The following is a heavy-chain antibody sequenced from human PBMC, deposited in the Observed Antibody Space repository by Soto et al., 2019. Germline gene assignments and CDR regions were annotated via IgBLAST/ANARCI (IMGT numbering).Heavy chain of an antibody. CDR3: ARDAVSTMIVVVIKGDYYYGMDV. CDR1: GYTFTSYG. CDR2: ISAYNGNT. J-gene: IGHJ6*02. Sequence: QVQLVQSGAEVKKPGASVKVSCKASGYTFTSYGISWVRQAPGQGLEWMGWISAYNGNTSYAQKLQGRVTMTTDTSTSTAYMELRSLRSDDTAVYYCARDAVSTMIVVVIKGDYYYGMDVWGQGTTVTVSS. V-gene: IGHV1-18*01. D-gene: IGHD3-22*01.